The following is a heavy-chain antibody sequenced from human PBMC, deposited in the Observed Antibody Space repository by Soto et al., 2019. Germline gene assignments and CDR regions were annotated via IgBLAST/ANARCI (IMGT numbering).Heavy chain of an antibody. D-gene: IGHD3-16*01. Sequence: HPGGSLRLSCAASGFNFNNYWMNWVRQAPGKGLEWVANVGQDGGGIHYADSVKGRFTISRDNAKNSLFLQMTSLRADDTAIYHCVRGRGRESNSPYNWFDLWAQGTQVTVSS. CDR2: VGQDGGGI. J-gene: IGHJ5*02. CDR3: VRGRGRESNSPYNWFDL. V-gene: IGHV3-7*05. CDR1: GFNFNNYW.